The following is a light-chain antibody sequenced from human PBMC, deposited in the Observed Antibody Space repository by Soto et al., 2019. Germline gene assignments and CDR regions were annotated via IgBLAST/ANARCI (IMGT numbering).Light chain of an antibody. CDR1: QDITNY. J-gene: IGKJ3*01. V-gene: IGKV1-33*01. CDR2: DAF. Sequence: DIQMTQSPSSLSASIGDNVTMTCQASQDITNYLNWYQQKAGKPPKLLIFDAFSLEEGVPSRFSGSGSETDFTFSLTSLRPEDLGTYYCQQAASLPQTFGPGTTVDVK. CDR3: QQAASLPQT.